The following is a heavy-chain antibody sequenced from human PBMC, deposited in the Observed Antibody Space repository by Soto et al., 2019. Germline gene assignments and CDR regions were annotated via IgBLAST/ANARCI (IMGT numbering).Heavy chain of an antibody. CDR3: AKLSFYDSSGSPDY. J-gene: IGHJ4*02. CDR1: GFTFSSYA. Sequence: GGSLRLSCAASGFTFSSYAMSWVRQAPGKGLEWVSAISGSGGSTYYADSVKGRFTISRDNSKNTLYLQMNSLGAEDTAVYYSAKLSFYDSSGSPDYWGQGTLVTVSS. CDR2: ISGSGGST. V-gene: IGHV3-23*01. D-gene: IGHD3-22*01.